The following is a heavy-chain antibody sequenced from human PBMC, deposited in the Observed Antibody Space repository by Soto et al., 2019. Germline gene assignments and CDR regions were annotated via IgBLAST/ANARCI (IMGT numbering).Heavy chain of an antibody. Sequence: SETLSLTCAVYGLSFSGYYWSWIRQPPGKGLEWIGEINHSGSTNYNPSLKSRVTISVDTSKNQFSLKLSSVTAADTAVYYCARAAGIAVAGSTYYYYYYGMDVWGQGTTVTVSS. CDR3: ARAAGIAVAGSTYYYYYYGMDV. CDR2: INHSGST. J-gene: IGHJ6*02. D-gene: IGHD6-19*01. V-gene: IGHV4-34*01. CDR1: GLSFSGYY.